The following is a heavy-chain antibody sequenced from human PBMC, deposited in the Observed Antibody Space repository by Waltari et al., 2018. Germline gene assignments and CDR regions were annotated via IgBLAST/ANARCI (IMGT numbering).Heavy chain of an antibody. D-gene: IGHD1-1*01. Sequence: EVQLVESGGGLVKPGGSLRLSCAASGFTFSSYSMNWVRQAPGKGLGGVSSSSSSSSYIYYADSVKGRFTISRDNAKNSLYLQMNSLRAEDTAVYYCARDPGQAWFDYWGQGTLVTVSS. V-gene: IGHV3-21*01. CDR3: ARDPGQAWFDY. J-gene: IGHJ4*02. CDR2: SSSSSSYI. CDR1: GFTFSSYS.